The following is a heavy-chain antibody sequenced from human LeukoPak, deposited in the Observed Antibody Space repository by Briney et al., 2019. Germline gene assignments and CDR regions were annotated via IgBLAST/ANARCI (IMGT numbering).Heavy chain of an antibody. CDR2: MSYDGFSK. Sequence: PGGSLRLSCVASGIAFSNSIMHWVRQAPGKGLEWVSAMSYDGFSKYYADSMKGRLTISRDDSKNTVYLQMKSLRPEDTAVYYCAKGAPEPATGSDSDYWGQGTLVTVSS. J-gene: IGHJ4*02. V-gene: IGHV3-30*04. CDR3: AKGAPEPATGSDSDY. CDR1: GIAFSNSI.